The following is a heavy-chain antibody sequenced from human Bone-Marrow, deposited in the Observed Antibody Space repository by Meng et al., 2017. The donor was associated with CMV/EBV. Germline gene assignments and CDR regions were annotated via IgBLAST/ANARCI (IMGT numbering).Heavy chain of an antibody. CDR2: ISFDVNTK. J-gene: IGHJ4*02. CDR3: GGGVATPAY. Sequence: GGSLRLSCAASRFTFSLYAMHWVRQAPGKGLEWVSVISFDVNTKYYADSVQGRFTISRDNSRNNLNLLMNSLRTEDTAVDYCGGGVATPAYWGPGTLVTVSS. CDR1: RFTFSLYA. D-gene: IGHD4-23*01. V-gene: IGHV3-30*04.